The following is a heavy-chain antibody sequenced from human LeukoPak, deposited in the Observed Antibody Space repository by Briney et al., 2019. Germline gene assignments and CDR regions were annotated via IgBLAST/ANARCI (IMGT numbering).Heavy chain of an antibody. D-gene: IGHD2-2*01. Sequence: GGSLRLSCAASGFIFSTYDMNWVRQAPGKGLEWVSLIATGSHYIYYADSVKGRFTISRDNAKSSLFLQMNSLRAEDTAVYYCAAMRACSSTTCNPFDKWGQGTLVTVSS. V-gene: IGHV3-21*01. CDR2: IATGSHYI. CDR1: GFIFSTYD. J-gene: IGHJ4*02. CDR3: AAMRACSSTTCNPFDK.